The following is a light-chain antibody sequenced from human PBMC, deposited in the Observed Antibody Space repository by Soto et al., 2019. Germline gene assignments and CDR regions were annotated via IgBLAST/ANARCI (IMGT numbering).Light chain of an antibody. Sequence: QSALTQPASVSGSPGQSITISCTGTSSDVGGYNYVSWYQQHPGKAPKLMIYEVSNRPSGVSNRFSGSKSGNTASLTISGLQAEDEADYYCSSYTSSGLVVFGGGTKLTV. CDR2: EVS. V-gene: IGLV2-14*01. CDR1: SSDVGGYNY. CDR3: SSYTSSGLVV. J-gene: IGLJ2*01.